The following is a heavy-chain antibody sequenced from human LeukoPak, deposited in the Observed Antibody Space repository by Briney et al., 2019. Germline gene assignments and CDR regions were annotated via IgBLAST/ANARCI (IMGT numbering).Heavy chain of an antibody. CDR1: GGSFSGYY. V-gene: IGHV4-34*01. Sequence: SETLSLTCAVYGGSFSGYYWSWIRQPPGKGPEWIGEINHSGSTNYNPSLKSRVTISVDTSKNQFSLKLSSVTAADTAVYYCARARYYDSSGYQKGAFDIWGQGTMVTVSS. J-gene: IGHJ3*02. CDR3: ARARYYDSSGYQKGAFDI. CDR2: INHSGST. D-gene: IGHD3-22*01.